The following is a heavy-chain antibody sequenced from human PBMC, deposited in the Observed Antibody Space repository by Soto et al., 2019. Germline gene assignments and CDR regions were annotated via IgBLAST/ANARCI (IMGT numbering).Heavy chain of an antibody. CDR1: GCTINRFG. Sequence: QPPSITLTNSGCTINRFGWISLRLPPAYGLEWLRYVHDSWGSHYNPSLKSRVAISLDTSKSQFSLKLTSVTATDTAVYYCVRQGFGALHGLVDVWGQGTTVTVSS. CDR2: VHDSWGS. D-gene: IGHD3-10*01. CDR3: VRQGFGALHGLVDV. J-gene: IGHJ6*02. V-gene: IGHV4-59*08.